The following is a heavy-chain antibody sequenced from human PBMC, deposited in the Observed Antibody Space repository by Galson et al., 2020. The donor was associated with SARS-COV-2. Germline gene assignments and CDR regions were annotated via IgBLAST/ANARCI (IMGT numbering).Heavy chain of an antibody. CDR2: ISSSGSTI. D-gene: IGHD3-10*01. Sequence: GESLKISCAASGFTFSSYEMNWVRQAPGKGLEWVSYISSSGSTIYYADSVKGRFTISRDNAKNSLYLQMNSLRAEDTAVYYCASSGSYWGYYGMDVWGQGTTVTVSS. CDR3: ASSGSYWGYYGMDV. J-gene: IGHJ6*02. V-gene: IGHV3-48*03. CDR1: GFTFSSYE.